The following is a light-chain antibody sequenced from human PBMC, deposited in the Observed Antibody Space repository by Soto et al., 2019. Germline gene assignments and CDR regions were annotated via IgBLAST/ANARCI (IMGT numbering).Light chain of an antibody. CDR3: EKWDNRLSAHYV. V-gene: IGLV1-51*02. CDR1: SSNIGNNY. J-gene: IGLJ1*01. CDR2: ENN. Sequence: QSVLTQPPSVSAAPGQKVTISCSGSSSNIGNNYVSWYQQLPGTAPKLLIYENNKRPSGIPDRFSGSKSGTSATLGITGLQTGDEVYYYCEKWDNRLSAHYVFGTGTNVHV.